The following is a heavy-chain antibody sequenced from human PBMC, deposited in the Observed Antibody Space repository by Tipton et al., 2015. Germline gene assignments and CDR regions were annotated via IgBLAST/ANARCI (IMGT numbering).Heavy chain of an antibody. V-gene: IGHV3-9*01. J-gene: IGHJ4*02. D-gene: IGHD7-27*01. CDR3: TKAPTGDSFYFHF. CDR1: GFMFDDYA. Sequence: SLRLSCIASGFMFDDYAMHWVRQVPGKGLEWVSGINWKSDNIAYADPVRGRFTISRDNAKNSLFLQMTSLRPEDTALYYCTKAPTGDSFYFHFWGQGTLVTVSS. CDR2: INWKSDNI.